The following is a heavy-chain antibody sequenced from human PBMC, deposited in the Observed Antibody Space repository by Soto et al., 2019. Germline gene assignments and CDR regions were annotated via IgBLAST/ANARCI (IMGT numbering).Heavy chain of an antibody. Sequence: QLQLQESGPGLVKPSETLSLTCTVSGGSISSSSYYWGWIRQPPGKGLEWIGSIYYSGSTYYNPSRKNRVTISVDTSKNQLSLKLSSVTAADTAVYYCASTGSGSYAAWGQGTLVTVSS. V-gene: IGHV4-39*01. J-gene: IGHJ5*02. CDR2: IYYSGST. CDR1: GGSISSSSYY. CDR3: ASTGSGSYAA. D-gene: IGHD3-10*01.